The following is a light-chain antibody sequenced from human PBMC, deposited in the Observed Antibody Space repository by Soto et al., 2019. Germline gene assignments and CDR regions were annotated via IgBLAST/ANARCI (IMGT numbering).Light chain of an antibody. CDR1: QSISNW. J-gene: IGKJ1*01. CDR2: HAS. V-gene: IGKV1-5*01. Sequence: DLPTTPSPSTLPASVGDRVTITCRASQSISNWLAWHQQKPGTATKVLIYHASNLQSGVPSRFSGSGSGTEFTLTISSLQPDDFATYYCQQYNSYSVGQGTKVDIK. CDR3: QQYNSYS.